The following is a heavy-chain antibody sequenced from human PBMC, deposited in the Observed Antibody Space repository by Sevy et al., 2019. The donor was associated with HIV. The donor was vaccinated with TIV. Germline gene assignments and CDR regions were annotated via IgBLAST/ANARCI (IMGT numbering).Heavy chain of an antibody. V-gene: IGHV3-30-3*01. CDR3: ARDDYRGGVYPHY. CDR1: GFTFSSYA. CDR2: ISCDGSNK. D-gene: IGHD1-26*01. Sequence: GGSLRLSCAASGFTFSSYAMHWVRQAPGKGLEWVAVISCDGSNKYYADSVKGRFTISRDNAKNTLYRQMNSLRAEDTAVYYLARDDYRGGVYPHYWGQGTLVTVSS. J-gene: IGHJ4*01.